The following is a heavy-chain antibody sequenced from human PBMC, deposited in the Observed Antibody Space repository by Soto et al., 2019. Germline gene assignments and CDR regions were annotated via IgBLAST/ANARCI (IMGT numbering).Heavy chain of an antibody. Sequence: HPGGSLRLSCAASGFTFSSYSMNWVRQAPGKGLEWVSYISSSNSTIYYAASVKGRFTIPRDNEHNPMYLQMNSLRDEDTAVYYCSREQVVSATTYHYYCMAV. D-gene: IGHD2-15*01. CDR1: GFTFSSYS. CDR2: ISSSNSTI. J-gene: IGHJ6*01. CDR3: SREQVVSATTYHYYCMAV. V-gene: IGHV3-48*02.